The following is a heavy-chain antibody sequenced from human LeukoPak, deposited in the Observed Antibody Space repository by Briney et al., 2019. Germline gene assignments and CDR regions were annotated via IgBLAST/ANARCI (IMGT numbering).Heavy chain of an antibody. CDR1: GFTFSSYE. CDR3: ARVTYHYDSSGYSGRVLGY. J-gene: IGHJ4*02. CDR2: ISSSGSII. V-gene: IGHV3-48*03. D-gene: IGHD3-22*01. Sequence: GGSLRLSCAASGFTFSSYEMNWVRQAPGKGLEWVSYISSSGSIIYYADSVKGRFTISRDNAKNSLYLQMNSLRAEDTAVYYCARVTYHYDSSGYSGRVLGYWGQGTLVTVSS.